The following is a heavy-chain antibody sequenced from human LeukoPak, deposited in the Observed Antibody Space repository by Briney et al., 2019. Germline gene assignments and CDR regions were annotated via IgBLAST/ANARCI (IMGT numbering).Heavy chain of an antibody. J-gene: IGHJ3*02. CDR1: GFTFSSYE. Sequence: GGSLRLSCAASGFTFSSYEMNWVRQAPGKGVEWVSYISGSASSIYYADSVKGRFTISRDNAKNSLYLQMNSLRAEDMALYYCAIIGGGGNYNYAFDIWGQGTMVTVSS. CDR3: AIIGGGGNYNYAFDI. CDR2: ISGSASSI. V-gene: IGHV3-48*03. D-gene: IGHD1-7*01.